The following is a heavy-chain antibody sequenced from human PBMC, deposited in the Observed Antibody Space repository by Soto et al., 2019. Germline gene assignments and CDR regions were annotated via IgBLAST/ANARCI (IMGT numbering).Heavy chain of an antibody. CDR2: INPNSGGT. V-gene: IGHV1-2*02. CDR1: GYTFTGYY. CDR3: ARDNYDFWSGYRQNYGMDV. J-gene: IGHJ6*02. Sequence: SVKVSCKASGYTFTGYYMHWVRQAPGQGLEWMGWINPNSGGTNYAQKFQGRVTMTRDTSISTAYMELSRLRSDDTAVYYCARDNYDFWSGYRQNYGMDVWGQGTTVTVSS. D-gene: IGHD3-3*01.